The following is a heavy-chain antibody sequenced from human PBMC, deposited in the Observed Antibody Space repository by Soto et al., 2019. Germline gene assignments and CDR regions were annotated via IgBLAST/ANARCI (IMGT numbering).Heavy chain of an antibody. CDR2: INAGNGNT. D-gene: IGHD6-19*01. V-gene: IGHV1-3*01. CDR1: GYTFTSYA. J-gene: IGHJ5*02. Sequence: QVQLVQSGAEVKKPGASVKVSCKASGYTFTSYAMHWVRQAPGQRLEWMGWINAGNGNTKYSQKFQGRVTITRDTSASTAYMELSSLRSEDTAVYYCARVGSGWSNDPWFDPWGQGTLVTVSS. CDR3: ARVGSGWSNDPWFDP.